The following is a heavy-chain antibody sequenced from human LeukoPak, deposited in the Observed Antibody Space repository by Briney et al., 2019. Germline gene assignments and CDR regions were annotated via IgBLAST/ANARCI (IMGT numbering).Heavy chain of an antibody. CDR3: GKTRGYTGYDPPDY. CDR1: GYTFTGYY. CDR2: INPNSGGA. J-gene: IGHJ4*02. V-gene: IGHV1-2*02. D-gene: IGHD5-12*01. Sequence: ASVKVSCKTSGYTFTGYYIHWVRQAPGQGLEWMGWINPNSGGANYAQNFQGGVTMTRDTSISTASMELSSLRSDDTAVYNCGKTRGYTGYDPPDYWGQGTLVTVSS.